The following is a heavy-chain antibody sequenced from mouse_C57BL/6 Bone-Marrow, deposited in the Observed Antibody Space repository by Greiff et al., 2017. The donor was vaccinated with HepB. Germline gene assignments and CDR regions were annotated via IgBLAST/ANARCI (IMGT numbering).Heavy chain of an antibody. V-gene: IGHV1-55*01. Sequence: QVQLKESGAELVKPGASVKMSCKASGYTFTSYWITWVKQRPGQGLEWIGDIYPGSGSTNYNEKFKSKATLTVDTSSSTAYMQISSLTSEDSAVYYCARSGSSGYVGFAYWGQGTLVTVSA. CDR1: GYTFTSYW. D-gene: IGHD3-2*02. J-gene: IGHJ3*01. CDR2: IYPGSGST. CDR3: ARSGSSGYVGFAY.